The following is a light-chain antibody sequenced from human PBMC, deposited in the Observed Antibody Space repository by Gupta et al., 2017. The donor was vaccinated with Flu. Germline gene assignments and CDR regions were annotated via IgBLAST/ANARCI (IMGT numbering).Light chain of an antibody. V-gene: IGKV1-5*03. CDR3: QQDNSYSWT. CDR1: QSISSW. J-gene: IGKJ1*01. CDR2: KAS. Sequence: DIQMTQSPSTLSASVGDRVTITCRASQSISSWLAWYQQKPGKAPKLLIYKASSVESGVPSRFSGSGSGTEFTLTISILQPDDFATYYCQQDNSYSWTFGQGTKVEIK.